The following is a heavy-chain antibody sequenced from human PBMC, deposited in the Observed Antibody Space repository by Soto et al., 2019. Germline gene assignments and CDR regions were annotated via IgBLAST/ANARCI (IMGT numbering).Heavy chain of an antibody. V-gene: IGHV1-69*02. J-gene: IGHJ5*02. CDR1: GGTFSSYT. Sequence: QVQLVQSGAEVKKPGSSVKVSCKASGGTFSSYTISWVRQAPGPGLEWMGRSIPNLGIADSAPKFQGRVTITADQPTSTAYMELSSLRSEDTAGDYGARVVGATAYWFDPWGQGTLVTVSS. D-gene: IGHD1-26*01. CDR3: ARVVGATAYWFDP. CDR2: SIPNLGIA.